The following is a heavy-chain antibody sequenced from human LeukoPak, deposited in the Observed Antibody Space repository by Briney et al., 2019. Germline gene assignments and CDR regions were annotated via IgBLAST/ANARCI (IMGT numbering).Heavy chain of an antibody. CDR2: IKNKTDGETT. J-gene: IGHJ4*02. Sequence: PGGSLRLSCAASGFTFSSYAMSWVRQAPGKGLEWVGRIKNKTDGETTDYAAPVKGRFTISRDDSKNTLYLQMNSLKTEDTAVYYCTTVGDGYNTIFDYWGQGTLVTLSS. V-gene: IGHV3-15*01. CDR1: GFTFSSYA. D-gene: IGHD5-24*01. CDR3: TTVGDGYNTIFDY.